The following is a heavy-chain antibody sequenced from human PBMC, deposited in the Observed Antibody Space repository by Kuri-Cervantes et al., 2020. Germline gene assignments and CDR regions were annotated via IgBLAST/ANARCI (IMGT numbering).Heavy chain of an antibody. D-gene: IGHD2-15*01. V-gene: IGHV3-9*01. Sequence: SLKISCEASGFTFDDYAMHWVRQAPGKGLEWVAGLNWNNDNIGYANSVKGRFIISRDNSKNTLYLQMNSLRAEDTAVYYCARGRVVAATLSFWYNQRYYYYGMDVWGQGTTVTVSS. CDR2: LNWNNDNI. CDR3: ARGRVVAATLSFWYNQRYYYYGMDV. CDR1: GFTFDDYA. J-gene: IGHJ6*02.